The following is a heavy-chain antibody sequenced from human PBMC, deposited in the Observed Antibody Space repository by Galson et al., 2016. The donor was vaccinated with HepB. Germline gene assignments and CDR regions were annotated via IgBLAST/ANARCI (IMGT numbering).Heavy chain of an antibody. V-gene: IGHV4-61*01. D-gene: IGHD4-17*01. CDR1: GGSGISGTYS. CDR2: IHNAGST. Sequence: SETLSLTCAVSGGSGISGTYSWSWIRQPPGKGLEWIVYIHNAGSTKYSPSLKSRVTISVDTSKNQFSLKLSSVTAADTAVYYCARLYGDYEYYFYYYGMDVWGQRTTVTVSS. J-gene: IGHJ6*02. CDR3: ARLYGDYEYYFYYYGMDV.